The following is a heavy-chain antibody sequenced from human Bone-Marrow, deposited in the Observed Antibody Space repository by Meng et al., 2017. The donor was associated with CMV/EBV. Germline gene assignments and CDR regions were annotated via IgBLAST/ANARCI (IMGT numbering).Heavy chain of an antibody. V-gene: IGHV1-69*04. Sequence: SVKVSCKASGGTFSSYTISWVRQAPGQGLEWMGRIIPILGIANYAQKFQGRVTITADKSTSTAYMELSSLRSEDTAVYYCARDTSNSYYDFWSGYYTIYYFDYWGQGTLVTVSS. J-gene: IGHJ4*02. D-gene: IGHD3-3*01. CDR1: GGTFSSYT. CDR2: IIPILGIA. CDR3: ARDTSNSYYDFWSGYYTIYYFDY.